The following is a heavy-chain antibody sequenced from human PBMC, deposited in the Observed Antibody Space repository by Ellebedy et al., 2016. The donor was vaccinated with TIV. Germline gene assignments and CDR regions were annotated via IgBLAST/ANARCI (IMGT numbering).Heavy chain of an antibody. Sequence: PGGSLRLSCAASGLTFSSHAMSWVRPAPGKGLKWVSSVTESGGNTYYADPVKGRFTISRDNSKDTLFLQMNSLRAEDTAIYYCARDPVGVGPAFDVWGQGTMVTVSS. CDR2: VTESGGNT. D-gene: IGHD4-23*01. CDR3: ARDPVGVGPAFDV. J-gene: IGHJ3*01. CDR1: GLTFSSHA. V-gene: IGHV3-23*01.